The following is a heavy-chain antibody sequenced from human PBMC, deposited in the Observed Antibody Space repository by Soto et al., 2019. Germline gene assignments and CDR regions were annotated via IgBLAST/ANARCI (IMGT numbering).Heavy chain of an antibody. D-gene: IGHD6-13*01. CDR3: AKGGRGWQQLDNYYYMDV. V-gene: IGHV3-23*01. CDR2: ISGSGGST. CDR1: GFTFSSYA. J-gene: IGHJ6*03. Sequence: GGSLRLSCAASGFTFSSYAMSWVRQAPGKGLEWVSAISGSGGSTYYADSVKGRFTITRDNSKNTLFLQMNSLRAEDTAVYYCAKGGRGWQQLDNYYYMDVWGKGTTVTVSS.